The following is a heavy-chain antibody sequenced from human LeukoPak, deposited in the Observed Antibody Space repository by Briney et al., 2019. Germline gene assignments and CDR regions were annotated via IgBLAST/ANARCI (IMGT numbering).Heavy chain of an antibody. J-gene: IGHJ4*02. CDR2: INTDGSTT. CDR3: ARVSTGKYYFDS. Sequence: PGGSLRLSCAASGFTFSNYWMHWVRQAPGKGLVWVTRINTDGSTTSYADSVEGRFTISRDNAKNTLYLQMNSLRAEDTAVYYCARVSTGKYYFDSWGQGTLVTVPS. V-gene: IGHV3-74*01. CDR1: GFTFSNYW. D-gene: IGHD2-8*02.